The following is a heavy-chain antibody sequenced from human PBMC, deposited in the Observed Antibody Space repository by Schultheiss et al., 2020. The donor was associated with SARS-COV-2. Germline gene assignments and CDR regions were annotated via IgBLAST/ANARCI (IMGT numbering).Heavy chain of an antibody. V-gene: IGHV3-30*01. CDR2: VSYGGTNK. D-gene: IGHD3-3*01. CDR1: GFTFSSYA. CDR3: ARDGGYYDFWSGYYRGMDV. Sequence: GGSLRLSCAASGFTFSSYAMSWVRQAPGKGLEWVAVVSYGGTNKYYADSVKGRFTISRDNSKNTLYLQMNSLRAEDTAVYYCARDGGYYDFWSGYYRGMDVWGQGTTVTVSS. J-gene: IGHJ6*02.